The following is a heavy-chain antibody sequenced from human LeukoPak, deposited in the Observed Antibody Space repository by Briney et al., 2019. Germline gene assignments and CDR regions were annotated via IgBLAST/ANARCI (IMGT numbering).Heavy chain of an antibody. V-gene: IGHV3-7*05. Sequence: GESLKISCAASGFTFSRAWMSWVRQAPGKGLEWVANIKEDGSEKDYVDSVRGRFTISRDNAKSSLSLQMNSLRAEDTAIYYCTRGRFWGQGTLVAVSS. CDR3: TRGRF. CDR2: IKEDGSEK. CDR1: GFTFSRAW. J-gene: IGHJ4*02.